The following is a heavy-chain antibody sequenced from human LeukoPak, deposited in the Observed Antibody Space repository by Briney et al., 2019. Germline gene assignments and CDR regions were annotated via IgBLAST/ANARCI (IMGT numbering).Heavy chain of an antibody. CDR2: IWYDGSNK. CDR1: GFTFSSYG. J-gene: IGHJ6*02. CDR3: AKDLVTTVVTPGYYGMDV. V-gene: IGHV3-33*06. Sequence: GGSLRLSCAASGFTFSSYGMHWVRQAPGKGLGWVAVIWYDGSNKYYADSVEGRFTIPRENSKNTLYLQMNSLRAEDTAVYYCAKDLVTTVVTPGYYGMDVWGQGTTVTVSS. D-gene: IGHD4-23*01.